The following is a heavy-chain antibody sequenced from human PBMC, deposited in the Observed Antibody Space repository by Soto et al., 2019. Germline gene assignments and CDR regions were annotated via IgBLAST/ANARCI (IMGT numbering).Heavy chain of an antibody. D-gene: IGHD2-2*01. CDR3: ARSASYCSRTSCHFNY. V-gene: IGHV5-51*01. Sequence: PGESMKISCKASGYIFPSNWLGWVRQIPGKGLEWMGVIYPADSDTRYSPSFQGQVTISVDKSVSTAYLHWSSLKASDTAMYYCARSASYCSRTSCHFNYWGQGTPVTVS. CDR2: IYPADSDT. J-gene: IGHJ4*02. CDR1: GYIFPSNW.